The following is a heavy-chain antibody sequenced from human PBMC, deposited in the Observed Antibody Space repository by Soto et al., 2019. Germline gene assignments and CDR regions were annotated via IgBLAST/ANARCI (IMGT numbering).Heavy chain of an antibody. J-gene: IGHJ4*02. CDR3: ARVRDGYNSLFDY. D-gene: IGHD5-12*01. CDR2: IGTAGDT. Sequence: GGSLRLSCAASGFTFSSYDMHWVRQATGKGLEWVSAIGTAGDTYYPGSVKGRFTISRENAKNSLYLQMNSLRAEDTAVYYCARVRDGYNSLFDYWGQGTLVTVSS. V-gene: IGHV3-13*01. CDR1: GFTFSSYD.